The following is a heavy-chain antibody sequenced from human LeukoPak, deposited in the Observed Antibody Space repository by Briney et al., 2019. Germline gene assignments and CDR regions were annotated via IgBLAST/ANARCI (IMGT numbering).Heavy chain of an antibody. CDR1: GFTVSSNY. D-gene: IGHD3-22*01. CDR3: AKDSEYYYDSSGYLAFDY. CDR2: ISGSGGST. V-gene: IGHV3-23*01. J-gene: IGHJ4*02. Sequence: GGSLRLSCAASGFTVSSNYMSWVRQAPGKGLEWVSAISGSGGSTYYADSVKGRFTISRDNSKNTLYLQMNSLRAEDTAVYYCAKDSEYYYDSSGYLAFDYWGQGTLVTVSS.